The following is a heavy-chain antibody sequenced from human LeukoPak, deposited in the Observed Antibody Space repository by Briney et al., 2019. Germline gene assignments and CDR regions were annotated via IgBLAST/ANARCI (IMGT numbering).Heavy chain of an antibody. D-gene: IGHD2-8*01. CDR2: ISGSGDRI. V-gene: IGHV3-23*01. Sequence: GGSLRLSCAASGFTFGSYAMSWVRQAPGKGLEWVSAISGSGDRIFYADSVKGRFTISRDNSKNTLYLQMNSLRAEDTAVYYCAKALVDGGGLDYWGQGTLVTVSS. CDR1: GFTFGSYA. CDR3: AKALVDGGGLDY. J-gene: IGHJ4*02.